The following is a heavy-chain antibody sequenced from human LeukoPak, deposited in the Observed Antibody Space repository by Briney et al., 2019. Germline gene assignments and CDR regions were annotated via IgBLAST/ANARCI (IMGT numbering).Heavy chain of an antibody. V-gene: IGHV3-7*04. CDR3: VRYTRRYAFDY. CDR2: IKQDRGEK. J-gene: IGHJ4*02. CDR1: GFTFSSYW. D-gene: IGHD5-18*01. Sequence: GGSLRLSCAASGFTFSSYWMSWVRQAPGKGLEWVANIKQDRGEKYYVGSVRGRFTISRDNAKNSLSLQMNSLRAEDTAVYYCVRYTRRYAFDYWGQGTLVTVSS.